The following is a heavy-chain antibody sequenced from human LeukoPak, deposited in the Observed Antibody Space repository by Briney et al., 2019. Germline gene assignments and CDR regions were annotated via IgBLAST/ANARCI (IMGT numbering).Heavy chain of an antibody. CDR1: GGSISSGDYY. Sequence: SQTLSLTCTVSGGSISSGDYYWSWTRQPPGKGLEWIGYIYYSGSTYYNPSLKSRVTISVDTSKNQFSLKLSSVTAADTAVYYCARAQIVVVPAATSLFDYWGQGTLVTVSS. CDR3: ARAQIVVVPAATSLFDY. V-gene: IGHV4-30-4*08. J-gene: IGHJ4*02. D-gene: IGHD2-2*01. CDR2: IYYSGST.